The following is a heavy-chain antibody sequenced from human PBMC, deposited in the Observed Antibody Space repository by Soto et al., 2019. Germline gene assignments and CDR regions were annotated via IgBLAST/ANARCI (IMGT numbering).Heavy chain of an antibody. J-gene: IGHJ5*01. D-gene: IGHD3-16*01. Sequence: PGGSLRLSWSASGFTFSTYSMNWVLQAPGKGLEWISTISIGSRYMYYAGSVKGRFTISRDNAKNSWFLQTNSLGDDDTVVYCCARDILSGGAYPDSWGQGTKVTVSS. V-gene: IGHV3-21*01. CDR2: ISIGSRYM. CDR3: ARDILSGGAYPDS. CDR1: GFTFSTYS.